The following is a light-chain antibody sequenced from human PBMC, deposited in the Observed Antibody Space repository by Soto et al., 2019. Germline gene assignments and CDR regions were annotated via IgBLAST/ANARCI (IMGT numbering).Light chain of an antibody. CDR3: GTWDSSLSAVL. V-gene: IGLV1-51*01. J-gene: IGLJ2*01. Sequence: QSVLTQPPSVSAAPGQKVTISCSGSGSNIGSNSVSWYQQLPGTAPKLLIYDHNRRPSGIPARFSGSTSGTSATLGITGLQTGDEADYYCGTWDSSLSAVLFGGGTKLTVL. CDR1: GSNIGSNS. CDR2: DHN.